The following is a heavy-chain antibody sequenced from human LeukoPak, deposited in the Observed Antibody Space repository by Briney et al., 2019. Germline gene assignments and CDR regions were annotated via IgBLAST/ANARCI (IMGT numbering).Heavy chain of an antibody. CDR1: GFTFSGSG. D-gene: IGHD3/OR15-3a*01. CDR2: IWPDGSQK. Sequence: PGGSLRLSCAASGFTFSGSGMDWVRQAPGKGLERVAGIWPDGSQKYHADSVKGRFTISRDNSKNTLYLEMNSLRAEDTAVYYCARGMDWTLNHWGQGALVTVSS. J-gene: IGHJ5*02. V-gene: IGHV3-33*07. CDR3: ARGMDWTLNH.